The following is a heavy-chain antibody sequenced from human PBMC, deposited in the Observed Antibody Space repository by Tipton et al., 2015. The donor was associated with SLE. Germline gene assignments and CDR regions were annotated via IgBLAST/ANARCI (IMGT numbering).Heavy chain of an antibody. CDR2: IDHSGST. J-gene: IGHJ4*02. D-gene: IGHD3-22*01. CDR3: ARHDTYRVDH. Sequence: GLVKPSETLSLTCAVYGGSFSGYYWTWIRQPPGKGLEWIGEIDHSGSTFYNPSLKSQVTISVDTSNNQFSLKLSSVTAADTAVYYCARHDTYRVDHWGQGTLVTVSS. V-gene: IGHV4-34*01. CDR1: GGSFSGYY.